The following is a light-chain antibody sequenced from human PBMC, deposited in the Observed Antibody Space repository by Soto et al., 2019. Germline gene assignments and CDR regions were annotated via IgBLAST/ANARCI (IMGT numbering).Light chain of an antibody. CDR1: QGIRND. J-gene: IGKJ1*01. Sequence: AIQMTQSPSSLSASVGDRVTITCRASQGIRNDLGWYQQRPGKAPKLLIFATSSLQSGVPSRFSGSGSGTDFTLTISSLQPEDFATYYCFQDYNYPRTFGQGIKVEI. V-gene: IGKV1-6*01. CDR3: FQDYNYPRT. CDR2: ATS.